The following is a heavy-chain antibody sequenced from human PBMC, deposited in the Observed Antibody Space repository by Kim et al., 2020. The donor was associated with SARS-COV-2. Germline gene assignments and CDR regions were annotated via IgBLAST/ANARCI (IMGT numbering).Heavy chain of an antibody. CDR2: IYYSGST. CDR1: GGSISSGGYY. Sequence: SETLSLTCTVSGGSISSGGYYWSWIRQHPGKGLEWIGYIYYSGSTYYNPSLKSRVTISVDTSKNQFSLKLSSVTAADTAVYYCAREGDYGEWPPQSDIWGQGTMVTVSS. D-gene: IGHD4-17*01. V-gene: IGHV4-31*03. CDR3: AREGDYGEWPPQSDI. J-gene: IGHJ3*02.